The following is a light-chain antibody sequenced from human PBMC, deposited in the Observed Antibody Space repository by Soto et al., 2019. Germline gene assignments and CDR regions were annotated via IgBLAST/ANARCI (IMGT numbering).Light chain of an antibody. J-gene: IGLJ2*01. CDR2: DVS. V-gene: IGLV2-11*01. Sequence: QSALTQPRSVSGSPGQPVTISCTGTSSDVGGYNYVSWYQQHPGKAPKLMIYDVSKRPSGVPDRFSGSKSGNTAALTISGLQAEDEADYYCCSYAGRYPDVGFGGGTKLTVL. CDR1: SSDVGGYNY. CDR3: CSYAGRYPDVG.